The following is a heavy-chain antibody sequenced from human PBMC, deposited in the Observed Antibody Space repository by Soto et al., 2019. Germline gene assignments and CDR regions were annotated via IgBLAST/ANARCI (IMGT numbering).Heavy chain of an antibody. V-gene: IGHV1-8*01. J-gene: IGHJ6*02. Sequence: ASVKVSGKASGYTFTSYDINWVRQATGQGLEWMGWMNPNSGNTGYAQKFQGRVTMTRNTSISTAYMELSSLRSEDTAVYYCARGRYCSSTSCYYYYYYGMDVWGQGTTVTVSS. CDR1: GYTFTSYD. D-gene: IGHD2-2*01. CDR2: MNPNSGNT. CDR3: ARGRYCSSTSCYYYYYYGMDV.